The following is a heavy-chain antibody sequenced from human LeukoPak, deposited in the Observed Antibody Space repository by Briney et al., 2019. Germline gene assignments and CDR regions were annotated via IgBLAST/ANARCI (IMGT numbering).Heavy chain of an antibody. CDR3: ARARWQLVPYFDS. CDR1: GYTFTDYY. D-gene: IGHD6-6*01. Sequence: ASVKVSCKASGYTFTDYYMHWVRQAPGQGLERMGWINPNSGGTNFAQKLQGRVAMTRDTSISTAYLELGSLRSDDTAVYFCARARWQLVPYFDSWGQGTLVTVSS. V-gene: IGHV1-2*02. J-gene: IGHJ4*02. CDR2: INPNSGGT.